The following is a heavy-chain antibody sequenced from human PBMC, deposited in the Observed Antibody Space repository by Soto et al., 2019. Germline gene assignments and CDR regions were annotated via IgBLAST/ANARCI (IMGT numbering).Heavy chain of an antibody. V-gene: IGHV1-69*06. Sequence: QVQLVQSGAEVKRPGSSVKVSCKASGGTFSSYPISWVRQAPGQGLEWMGGTNGNLGTGNYAQKFRGRLTITTDISTTTAYMALSSLTSEDTAVYYCARRDSHGYFRYFDNWGQGTLGTVSS. CDR2: TNGNLGTG. J-gene: IGHJ4*02. CDR3: ARRDSHGYFRYFDN. CDR1: GGTFSSYP. D-gene: IGHD4-17*01.